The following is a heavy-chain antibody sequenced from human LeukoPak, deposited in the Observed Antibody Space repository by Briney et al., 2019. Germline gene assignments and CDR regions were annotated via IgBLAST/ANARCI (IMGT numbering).Heavy chain of an antibody. V-gene: IGHV3-9*01. CDR3: AKGSKDSNDFWSGYYTGDAFDI. CDR1: GFTFDDYA. CDR2: ISWNSGSI. Sequence: GGSLRLSCAASGFTFDDYAMHWVRQAPGRGLEWVSGISWNSGSIGYADSVKGRFTISRDNAKNSLYLQINSLRAEDTALYYCAKGSKDSNDFWSGYYTGDAFDIWGQGTMVIVSS. J-gene: IGHJ3*02. D-gene: IGHD3-3*01.